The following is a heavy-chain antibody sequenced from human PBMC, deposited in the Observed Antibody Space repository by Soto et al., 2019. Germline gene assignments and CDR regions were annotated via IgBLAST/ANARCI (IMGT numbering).Heavy chain of an antibody. D-gene: IGHD3-10*01. CDR1: GFTFSDYY. Sequence: GGSLRLSCAASGFTFSDYYMSWIRQAPGKGLEWVSYISSSGSTIYYADSVKGRFTISRDNAKNSLYLQMNSLRAEDTAVYYCARDFEDITTRVGRQYYYYYMDVWGKGTTVTVSS. CDR3: ARDFEDITTRVGRQYYYYYMDV. J-gene: IGHJ6*03. V-gene: IGHV3-11*01. CDR2: ISSSGSTI.